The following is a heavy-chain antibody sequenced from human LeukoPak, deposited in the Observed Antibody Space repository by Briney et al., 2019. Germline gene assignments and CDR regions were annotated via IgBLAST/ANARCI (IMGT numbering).Heavy chain of an antibody. CDR1: GGSISSSNFY. Sequence: SETLSLTCTDSGGSISSSNFYWGWIRQPPGKGLEWIGSIYYSGSTYYNPSLKSRVTISVDTSKNQFSLKLSSVTAADTAVYYCARDSRITMVRGVISDAFDIWGQGTMVTVSS. V-gene: IGHV4-39*07. CDR3: ARDSRITMVRGVISDAFDI. CDR2: IYYSGST. J-gene: IGHJ3*02. D-gene: IGHD3-10*01.